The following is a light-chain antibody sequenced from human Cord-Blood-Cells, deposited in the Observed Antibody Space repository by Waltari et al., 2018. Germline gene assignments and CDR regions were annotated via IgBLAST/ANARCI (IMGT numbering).Light chain of an antibody. V-gene: IGKV1-5*01. J-gene: IGKJ1*01. CDR2: DAS. CDR3: QQYNSYSQT. Sequence: DIPMTQSPSTLSASVGDRVTITCRASQSIGSWFAWYQQKPGKSPKLLIYDASSLESGVPSRFSGSGSGTEFTLTISSLQPDDFATYYCQQYNSYSQTFGQGTKVEIK. CDR1: QSIGSW.